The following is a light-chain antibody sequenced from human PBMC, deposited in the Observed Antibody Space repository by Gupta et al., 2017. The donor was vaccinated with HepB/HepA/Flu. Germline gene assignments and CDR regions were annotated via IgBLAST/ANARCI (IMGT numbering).Light chain of an antibody. V-gene: IGKV1-9*01. CDR3: QQRNSSPHT. CDR1: QGISSY. J-gene: IGKJ1*01. CDR2: AAS. Sequence: DIQLTQSPSFLSASVGDRVTITCRASQGISSYLAWYQQKPGKAPKVLIYAASTLQGGVPSRFSGSGSGTEFTLTISSLQPEDFATYYCQQRNSSPHTFGQGTKVEVK.